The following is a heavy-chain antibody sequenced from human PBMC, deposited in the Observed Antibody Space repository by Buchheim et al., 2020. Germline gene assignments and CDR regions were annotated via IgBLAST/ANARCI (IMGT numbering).Heavy chain of an antibody. J-gene: IGHJ4*02. Sequence: QVQLVQSGAEVKKPGSSVKVSCKASGGTFSSYAISWVRQAPGQGLEWMGGIIPIFGTANYAQKFQGRVTITADESTSTAYIGLSGLRSEETAVYYSARTVRSKGGYSGYDQIDYWGQ. CDR3: ARTVRSKGGYSGYDQIDY. V-gene: IGHV1-69*01. CDR1: GGTFSSYA. D-gene: IGHD5-12*01. CDR2: IIPIFGTA.